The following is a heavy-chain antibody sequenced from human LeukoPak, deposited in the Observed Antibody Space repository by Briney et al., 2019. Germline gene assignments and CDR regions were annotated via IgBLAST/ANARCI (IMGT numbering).Heavy chain of an antibody. CDR1: GFTFSDNY. V-gene: IGHV3-11*01. CDR2: ISISGATI. J-gene: IGHJ4*02. D-gene: IGHD3-16*01. CDR3: ARTIIGIYGSFEYYFDL. Sequence: GGSLRLSCAASGFTFSDNYMSWIRQAPGKGLEWVSFISISGATIYYADSVRDRLTISRDNAKNSLYLQMNSLRAEDTAMYYCARTIIGIYGSFEYYFDLWGQGTLVTVSS.